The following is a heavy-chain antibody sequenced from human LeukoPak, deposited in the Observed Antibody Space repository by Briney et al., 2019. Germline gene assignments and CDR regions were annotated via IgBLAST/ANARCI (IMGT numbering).Heavy chain of an antibody. D-gene: IGHD6-19*01. CDR3: AKDYSSGWYYFQH. Sequence: GGSLRLSCAASGFTFSSYAMSGVRQAPGKGLEGVSAISGSGGSTYYADSVKGRFTISRDNSKNTLYLQMNSLRAEDTAVYYCAKDYSSGWYYFQHWGQGTLVTVSS. V-gene: IGHV3-23*01. CDR1: GFTFSSYA. CDR2: ISGSGGST. J-gene: IGHJ1*01.